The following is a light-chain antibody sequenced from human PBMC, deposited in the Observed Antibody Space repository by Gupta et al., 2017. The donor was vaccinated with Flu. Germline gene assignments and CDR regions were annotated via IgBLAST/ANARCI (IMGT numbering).Light chain of an antibody. CDR1: TGPVSSGHY. CDR2: RPS. J-gene: IGLJ1*01. Sequence: TVVTQEPSLTVSPGGTVTLTCASSTGPVSSGHYPNWFQQKPGQAPRSLIYRPSNKHSWTPARFSGSLLGGKAALTLSGVQPEDEADYYCRLYYGGARVFGTGTKVTVL. CDR3: RLYYGGARV. V-gene: IGLV7-43*01.